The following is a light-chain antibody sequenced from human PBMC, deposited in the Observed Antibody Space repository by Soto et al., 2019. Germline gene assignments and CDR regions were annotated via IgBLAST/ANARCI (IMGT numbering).Light chain of an antibody. J-gene: IGKJ3*01. CDR2: KVS. V-gene: IGKV2-30*01. CDR3: MQGTPLPLFT. Sequence: DVVMTQSPLSLPVTLGQPASISCRSSQSLVYSDGNTYLNWFQQRPGQSPRRLIYKVSNRDSGVPDRCSGSGSGTDFTLKISRVEAEDVGVYYCMQGTPLPLFTFGPGTKVDIK. CDR1: QSLVYSDGNTY.